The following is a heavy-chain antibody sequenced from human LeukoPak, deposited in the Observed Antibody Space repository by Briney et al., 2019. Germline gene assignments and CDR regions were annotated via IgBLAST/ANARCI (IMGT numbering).Heavy chain of an antibody. Sequence: SETLSLTCTVSGGSISSYYWSWIRQPPGKGLEWIGYIYYSGSTNYNPSLKSRVTISVDTSKNQFSLKLSSVTAADTAVYYCARGWTYDAFDIWGQGTMVTVSS. CDR1: GGSISSYY. CDR3: ARGWTYDAFDI. CDR2: IYYSGST. D-gene: IGHD5-12*01. J-gene: IGHJ3*02. V-gene: IGHV4-59*01.